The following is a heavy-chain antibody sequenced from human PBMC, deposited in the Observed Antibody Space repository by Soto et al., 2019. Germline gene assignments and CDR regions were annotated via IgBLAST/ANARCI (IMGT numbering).Heavy chain of an antibody. CDR2: ISYSGST. D-gene: IGHD1-26*01. CDR1: GGSISSDDYY. V-gene: IGHV4-31*03. J-gene: IGHJ6*02. CDR3: ARGGIPPSGYGIAYAMDV. Sequence: SETLSLTCTVSGGSISSDDYYWSWIRQHPGKGLEWIGFISYSGSTYSNPSLRSRLAMSVDTSKNQFSLKLSSVSVADTAVYYCARGGIPPSGYGIAYAMDVWGQGTTVTVSS.